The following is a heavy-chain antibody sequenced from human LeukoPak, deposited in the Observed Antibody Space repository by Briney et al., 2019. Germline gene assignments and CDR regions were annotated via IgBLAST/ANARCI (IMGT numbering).Heavy chain of an antibody. V-gene: IGHV3-74*01. CDR2: INSDGSST. D-gene: IGHD6-19*01. CDR1: GFTFSSYW. CDR3: AARGYSSGWLVFDY. J-gene: IGHJ4*02. Sequence: GSLRLSCAASGFTFSSYWMHWVRQAPGKGLVWVSRINSDGSSTSYADSVKGRFTISRDNAKNTLYLQMNSLRAEDTAVYYCAARGYSSGWLVFDYRGQGTLVTVSS.